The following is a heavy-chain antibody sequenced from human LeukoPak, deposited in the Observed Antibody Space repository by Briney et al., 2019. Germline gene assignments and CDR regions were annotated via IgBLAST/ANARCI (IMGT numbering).Heavy chain of an antibody. Sequence: GGSLRLSCEASGFTFSRYGMSWVRQAPGKGLEWVSAIRGSGGSTYYADSVKGRFTISGDNSKNTLYLQMNRLKTEDTAVYYCTTLRPWIQPRWGQGTMVTVSS. J-gene: IGHJ3*01. CDR2: IRGSGGST. D-gene: IGHD5-18*01. V-gene: IGHV3-23*01. CDR3: TTLRPWIQPR. CDR1: GFTFSRYG.